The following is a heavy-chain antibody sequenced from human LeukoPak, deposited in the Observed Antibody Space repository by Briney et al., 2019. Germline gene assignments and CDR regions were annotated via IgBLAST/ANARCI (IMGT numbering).Heavy chain of an antibody. J-gene: IGHJ1*01. V-gene: IGHV3-30-3*01. CDR3: ARGVPAAIGYFQH. D-gene: IGHD2-2*02. Sequence: PTGGSLRLSCAASGFTFSSYAMHWVRQAPGKGLEWVAVISYDGSNKYYADSVKGRFTISRDNAKNSLYLQMNSLRAEDTAVYYCARGVPAAIGYFQHWGQGTLVAVSS. CDR1: GFTFSSYA. CDR2: ISYDGSNK.